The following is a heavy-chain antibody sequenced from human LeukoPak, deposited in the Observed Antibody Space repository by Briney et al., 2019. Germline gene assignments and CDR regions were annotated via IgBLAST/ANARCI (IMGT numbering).Heavy chain of an antibody. J-gene: IGHJ3*01. V-gene: IGHV3-15*01. CDR2: IKSKSDGGTT. CDR3: TTWDGVD. D-gene: IGHD1-26*01. CDR1: AFTFSNAL. Sequence: GGSLRLSCAASAFTFSNALMTWVRQAPGKGLEWLGHIKSKSDGGTTDCAAPFKGRFTISRDDSKNTRYLQMNSLKTEDTAVYYCTTWDGVDWGQGTMVTVSS.